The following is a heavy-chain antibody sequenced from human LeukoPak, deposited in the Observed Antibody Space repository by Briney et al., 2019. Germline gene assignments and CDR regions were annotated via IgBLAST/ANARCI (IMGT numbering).Heavy chain of an antibody. Sequence: GGSLRLSCAASGFTFSSYAMSWVRQAQGKGLEWVSTISGSGGSTYYADSVKGRFTISRDNYKNTLYLQMNSLRAEDTAIYYCAKCEKLWWYDSWGQGTLVTVSS. CDR3: AKCEKLWWYDS. V-gene: IGHV3-23*01. D-gene: IGHD5-18*01. CDR2: ISGSGGST. J-gene: IGHJ4*02. CDR1: GFTFSSYA.